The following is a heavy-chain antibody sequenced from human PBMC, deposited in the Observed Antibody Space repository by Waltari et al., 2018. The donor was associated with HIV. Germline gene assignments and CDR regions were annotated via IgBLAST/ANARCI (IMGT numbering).Heavy chain of an antibody. CDR2: ISSSSSTI. V-gene: IGHV3-48*01. CDR3: ARDQFRDGYSYYYYGMDV. D-gene: IGHD4-4*01. J-gene: IGHJ6*02. CDR1: GFTFSSYS. Sequence: EVQLVESGGGLVQPGGSLRLSCAASGFTFSSYSMNWVRQAPGKGLEWVSYISSSSSTIYYADSVKGRFTISRDDAKNSLYLQMNSLRAEDTAVYYCARDQFRDGYSYYYYGMDVWGQGTTVTVSS.